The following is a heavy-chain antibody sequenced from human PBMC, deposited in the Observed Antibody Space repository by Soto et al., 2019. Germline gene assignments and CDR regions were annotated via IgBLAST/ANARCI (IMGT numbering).Heavy chain of an antibody. D-gene: IGHD3-10*01. J-gene: IGHJ3*02. CDR1: GGTFSSYT. Sequence: QVQLVQSGAEVKKPGSSVKVSCKASGGTFSSYTISWVRQAPGQGLEWMGRIIPILGIANYAQKFQGRVTITADNSTSTAYMELSSLRSEDTAVYYCARGEDHDAFDIWGQGTMVTVSS. V-gene: IGHV1-69*02. CDR2: IIPILGIA. CDR3: ARGEDHDAFDI.